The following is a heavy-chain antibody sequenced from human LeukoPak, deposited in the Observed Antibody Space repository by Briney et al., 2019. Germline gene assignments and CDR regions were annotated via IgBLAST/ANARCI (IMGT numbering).Heavy chain of an antibody. CDR2: IYINGIT. V-gene: IGHV4-4*07. CDR3: ARSSVGSGSNFDY. Sequence: SETLSLTCSVSVDSITNYYGNWIRHPAGKGLEWIGRIYINGITNYNPSLKSRVTMSVDTSKNHFSLNLSSVTAADTAMYYCARSSVGSGSNFDYWGQGTLVTVSS. CDR1: VDSITNYY. J-gene: IGHJ4*02. D-gene: IGHD3-10*01.